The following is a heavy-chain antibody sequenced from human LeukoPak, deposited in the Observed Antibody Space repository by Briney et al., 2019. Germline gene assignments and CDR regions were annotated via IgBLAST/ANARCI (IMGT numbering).Heavy chain of an antibody. CDR1: GYSISSGYY. CDR2: IYHSGST. J-gene: IGHJ5*02. Sequence: SETLSLTCTVSGYSISSGYYWGWIRQPPGKGLEWIGSIYHSGSTYYNPSLKSRVTISVDTSKNQFSLKLSSVTAADTAVYYCARDPTYVWGSFWAWKNWFDPWGQGTLVTVSS. CDR3: ARDPTYVWGSFWAWKNWFDP. D-gene: IGHD3-16*01. V-gene: IGHV4-38-2*02.